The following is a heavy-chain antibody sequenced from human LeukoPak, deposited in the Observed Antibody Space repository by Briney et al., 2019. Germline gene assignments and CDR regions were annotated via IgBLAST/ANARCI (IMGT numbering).Heavy chain of an antibody. CDR3: ARDLGYHYYDSSGLPLNWFDP. J-gene: IGHJ5*02. CDR2: IYYSGST. Sequence: SETLSLTCTVSGASISSSSYYWGWLRQPPGKGLEWIGSIYYSGSTYYNPSLKSRVTISVDRSKNQFSLKLSSVTAADTAVYYCARDLGYHYYDSSGLPLNWFDPWGQGTLVTVSS. CDR1: GASISSSSYY. D-gene: IGHD3-22*01. V-gene: IGHV4-39*07.